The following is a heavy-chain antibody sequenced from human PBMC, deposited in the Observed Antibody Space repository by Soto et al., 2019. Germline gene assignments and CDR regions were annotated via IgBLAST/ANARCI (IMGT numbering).Heavy chain of an antibody. D-gene: IGHD2-2*01. CDR2: IVVGSGNT. V-gene: IGHV1-58*01. CDR1: GFTFTSSA. Sequence: ASVKVSCKASGFTFTSSAVQWVRQARGQRREGIGWIVVGSGNTNYAQKFQERVTITRDMSTSTAYMELSSLRSEDTAVYYCAADPVRGLRYYYGMDVWGQGTTVTVSS. J-gene: IGHJ6*02. CDR3: AADPVRGLRYYYGMDV.